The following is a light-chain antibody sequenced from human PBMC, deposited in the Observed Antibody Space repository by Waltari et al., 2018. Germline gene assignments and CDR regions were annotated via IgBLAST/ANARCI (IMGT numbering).Light chain of an antibody. Sequence: DIQMTQSPSSVSASAGYTVTITCRASQDISSWLAWYQQKPGKAPKLLIYAASNLQRGVPSRFSGSGSGTDFTLTISSLQPEDFATYYCQQANTFPYTFGQGTKLEIK. CDR1: QDISSW. J-gene: IGKJ2*01. V-gene: IGKV1D-12*01. CDR2: AAS. CDR3: QQANTFPYT.